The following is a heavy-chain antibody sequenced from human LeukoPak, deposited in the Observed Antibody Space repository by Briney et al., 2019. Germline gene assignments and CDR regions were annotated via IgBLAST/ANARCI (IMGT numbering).Heavy chain of an antibody. Sequence: PSETLSLTCTVSGDSISNYYWSWIRQPPGRGLEWIGYIHYSGITKHNPSLKSRVTISVDTSKSQFSPKLRSVTAADTAVYYCARRGNYASGTFYDDYWGQGTLVTVSS. CDR1: GDSISNYY. CDR3: ARRGNYASGTFYDDY. V-gene: IGHV4-59*08. D-gene: IGHD3-10*01. J-gene: IGHJ4*02. CDR2: IHYSGIT.